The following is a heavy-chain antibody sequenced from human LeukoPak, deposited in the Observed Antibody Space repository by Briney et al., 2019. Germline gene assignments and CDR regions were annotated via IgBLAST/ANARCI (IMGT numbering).Heavy chain of an antibody. CDR2: ISAYNGNT. CDR1: GYTFTSYG. CDR3: ARVATIGSDPGGRYFDY. D-gene: IGHD5-12*01. J-gene: IGHJ4*02. Sequence: GASVKVSCKASGYTFTSYGISWVRQAPGQGLEWMGWISAYNGNTNYAQKLQGRVTMTTDTSTSTAYMELRSLRSDDTAVYYCARVATIGSDPGGRYFDYWGQGTLVTVSS. V-gene: IGHV1-18*01.